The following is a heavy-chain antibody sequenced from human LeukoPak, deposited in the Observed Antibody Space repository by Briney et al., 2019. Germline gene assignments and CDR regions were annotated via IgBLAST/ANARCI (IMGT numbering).Heavy chain of an antibody. CDR1: GFTFNDYG. Sequence: GGSLRLSCAASGFTFNDYGMHWVRQAPGKGLEWVTIIRYDGGNKYYADSVKGRFTISRDNSKNTLYLQMNSLRAEDTAVYYCAKDRGSTSWYSFDYWGQGTLVTVSS. CDR3: AKDRGSTSWYSFDY. D-gene: IGHD6-13*01. CDR2: IRYDGGNK. V-gene: IGHV3-30*02. J-gene: IGHJ4*02.